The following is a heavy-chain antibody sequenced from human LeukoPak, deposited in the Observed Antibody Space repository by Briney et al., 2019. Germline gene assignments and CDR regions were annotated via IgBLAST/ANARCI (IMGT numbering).Heavy chain of an antibody. CDR2: IYSGGST. Sequence: GGSLRLSCAASGFTVSSNYMSWVRQAPGKGLEWVSVIYSGGSTYYADSVKGRFTISRDNSKDTLYLQMNSLRAEDTAVYYCASYYDSSGFDYWGQGTLVTVSS. V-gene: IGHV3-66*01. D-gene: IGHD3-22*01. CDR3: ASYYDSSGFDY. CDR1: GFTVSSNY. J-gene: IGHJ4*02.